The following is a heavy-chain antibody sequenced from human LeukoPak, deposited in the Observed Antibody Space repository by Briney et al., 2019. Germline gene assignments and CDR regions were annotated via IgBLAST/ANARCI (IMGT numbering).Heavy chain of an antibody. V-gene: IGHV4-39*07. D-gene: IGHD3-10*01. CDR3: AKSHGYGLVDI. CDR1: GGSISTSSYY. Sequence: SETLSLTCTVSGGSISTSSYYWGWVRQPPGKGLEWIGNIFYSGSTYYSPSLKSRVTISLDTSRNQFSLKMNSLTAADTAVYYCAKSHGYGLVDIWGQGTMVTVSS. J-gene: IGHJ3*02. CDR2: IFYSGST.